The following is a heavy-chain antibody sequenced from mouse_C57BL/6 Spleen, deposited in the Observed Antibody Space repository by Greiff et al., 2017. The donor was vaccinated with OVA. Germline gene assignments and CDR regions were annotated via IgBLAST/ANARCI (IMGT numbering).Heavy chain of an antibody. CDR1: GYTFTDYN. D-gene: IGHD1-1*01. V-gene: IGHV1-18*01. CDR3: EREASSYDYAMDY. J-gene: IGHJ4*01. Sequence: VQLQQSGPELVKPGASVKIPCKASGYTFTDYNMDWVKQSHGKSLEWIGDINPNNGGTIYNQKFKGKATLTVDKSSSTAYMELRSLTSEDTAVYYCEREASSYDYAMDYWGQGTSVTVSS. CDR2: INPNNGGT.